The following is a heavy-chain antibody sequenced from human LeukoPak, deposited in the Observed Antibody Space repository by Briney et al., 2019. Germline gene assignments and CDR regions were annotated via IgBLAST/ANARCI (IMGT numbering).Heavy chain of an antibody. J-gene: IGHJ5*02. D-gene: IGHD2-2*01. CDR3: ARARCFIGSSTSCSPWFDP. Sequence: SETLSLTCTVSGGSISSYYWSWIRQPPGKGLEWIGYIYYSGSTNYNPSLKSRVTISVDTSKNQFSLKLSSVTAADTAVYYCARARCFIGSSTSCSPWFDPWGQGTLVTVSS. CDR2: IYYSGST. V-gene: IGHV4-59*01. CDR1: GGSISSYY.